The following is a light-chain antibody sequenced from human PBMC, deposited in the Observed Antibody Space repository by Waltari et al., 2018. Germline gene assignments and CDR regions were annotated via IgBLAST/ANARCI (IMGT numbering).Light chain of an antibody. V-gene: IGKV3-20*01. CDR1: EGGSEA. CDR2: GAS. Sequence: SCGASEGGSEAFVWYQQRPGKAPRVIRYGASSRDTGIPDRVSGSGSVTDFSLTISRLEPEDFAVYYCQHDVSLPVTFGQWTKVESK. CDR3: QHDVSLPVT. J-gene: IGKJ1*01.